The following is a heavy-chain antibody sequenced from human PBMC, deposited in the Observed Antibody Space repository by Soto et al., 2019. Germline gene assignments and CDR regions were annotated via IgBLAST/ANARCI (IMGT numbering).Heavy chain of an antibody. Sequence: QVQLQESGPGLVKPSQTLSLTCTVSGGSISSGDYYWSWIRQPPGKGLEWIGYIYYSGSTYYNPSLKSRVTISVDTFKNQFSLKLSSVTAADTAVYYCARQYYYDSSGYYYYAFDIWGQGTMVTVSS. D-gene: IGHD3-22*01. CDR3: ARQYYYDSSGYYYYAFDI. CDR2: IYYSGST. J-gene: IGHJ3*02. CDR1: GGSISSGDYY. V-gene: IGHV4-30-4*01.